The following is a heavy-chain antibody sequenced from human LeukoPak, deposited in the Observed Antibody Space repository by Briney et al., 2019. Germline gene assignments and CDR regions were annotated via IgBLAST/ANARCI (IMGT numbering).Heavy chain of an antibody. CDR1: GFTFSSYA. J-gene: IGHJ4*02. CDR2: ISGSGGST. Sequence: GGSLRLSCAASGFTFSSYAMSWVRQAPGKGLEWVSAISGSGGSTYYADSVKGRFTISRDNAKISLYLQMNSLRAEDTAVYYCARVPSYDILTGYSNYFDYWGQGTLVTVSS. V-gene: IGHV3-23*01. D-gene: IGHD3-9*01. CDR3: ARVPSYDILTGYSNYFDY.